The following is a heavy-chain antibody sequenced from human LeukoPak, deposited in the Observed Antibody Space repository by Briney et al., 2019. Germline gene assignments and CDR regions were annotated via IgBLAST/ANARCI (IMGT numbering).Heavy chain of an antibody. D-gene: IGHD1-1*01. J-gene: IGHJ4*02. Sequence: GGSLRLSCAASGFTVSSNYMSWVRQAPGKGLEWVSVIYSGGSTYYADSVKGRFTISRDNSKNTLYLQMNSLRAEDTAVYYCAREHWNDVGDYFDYWGQGTLVTVSS. V-gene: IGHV3-53*01. CDR1: GFTVSSNY. CDR2: IYSGGST. CDR3: AREHWNDVGDYFDY.